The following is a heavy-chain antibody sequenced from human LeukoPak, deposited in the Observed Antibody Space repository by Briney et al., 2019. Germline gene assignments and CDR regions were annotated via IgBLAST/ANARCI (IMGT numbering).Heavy chain of an antibody. D-gene: IGHD5-24*01. CDR1: GFTFSDYY. CDR3: ARDTARMATIPSRYFDY. V-gene: IGHV3-11*04. CDR2: ISSSGSTI. Sequence: PGGSLRLSCAASGFTFSDYYMSWIRQAPGKGLEWVSYISSSGSTIYYADSVKGRFTISRDNAKNSLYLQMNSLRAEDTAVYYCARDTARMATIPSRYFDYWGQGTLVTVSS. J-gene: IGHJ4*02.